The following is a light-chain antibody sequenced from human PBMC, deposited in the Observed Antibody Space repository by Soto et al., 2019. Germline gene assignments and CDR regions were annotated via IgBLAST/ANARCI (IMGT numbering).Light chain of an antibody. CDR2: SAS. J-gene: IGKJ2*01. V-gene: IGKV3-20*01. CDR3: QQYGSSTET. CDR1: QSIASGY. Sequence: EIVVTQSPGTLSLSPGERATLSCRASQSIASGYLVWYQQKPGQAPRLLIYSASSRATGIPDRFSGSGSGTDFTLTISRLEPEDFAVYYCQQYGSSTETFGQGTKLEIK.